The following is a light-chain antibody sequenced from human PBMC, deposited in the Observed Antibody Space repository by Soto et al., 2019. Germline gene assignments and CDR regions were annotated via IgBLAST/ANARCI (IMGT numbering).Light chain of an antibody. CDR1: QSVSSN. Sequence: EIVMTQSPVTLSVSPGERATLSCRASQSVSSNLAWYQQKPGQAPRLLIYGASTRATGIPVRFSGSGSGTEFTLTISSLQSEDLAVYYWQHYNNWPPWTFGQGTKVEIK. J-gene: IGKJ1*01. CDR3: QHYNNWPPWT. CDR2: GAS. V-gene: IGKV3-15*01.